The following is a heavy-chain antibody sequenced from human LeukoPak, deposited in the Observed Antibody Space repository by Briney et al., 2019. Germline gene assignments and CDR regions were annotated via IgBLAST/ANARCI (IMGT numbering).Heavy chain of an antibody. CDR3: ARAGPDIVLMVYAIDSSFDY. CDR1: GFTFSSSW. Sequence: PGGSLRLSCAASGFTFSSSWMSWVRQAPGNGLEWLANIKQDGSEKYYVDSVKGRFTISRDNAKNSLYLQMNSLRAEDTAVYYCARAGPDIVLMVYAIDSSFDYWGQGTLVTVSS. CDR2: IKQDGSEK. J-gene: IGHJ4*02. D-gene: IGHD2-8*01. V-gene: IGHV3-7*01.